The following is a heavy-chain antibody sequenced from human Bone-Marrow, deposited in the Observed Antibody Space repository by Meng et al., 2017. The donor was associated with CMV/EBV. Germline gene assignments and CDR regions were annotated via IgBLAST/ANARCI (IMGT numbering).Heavy chain of an antibody. CDR2: FDPEDGEI. J-gene: IGHJ3*01. V-gene: IGHV1-24*01. CDR1: GYTFTALS. Sequence: ASVKVSCKASGYTFTALSRHWVRQAPGKGLEWMGGFDPEDGEIRYAQKFQGRVTMTEDKSTDTDYMELSSLTSEDTAVYFCATAGIAVSGTAPDAFDVWGQGTMVTVSS. D-gene: IGHD6-19*01. CDR3: ATAGIAVSGTAPDAFDV.